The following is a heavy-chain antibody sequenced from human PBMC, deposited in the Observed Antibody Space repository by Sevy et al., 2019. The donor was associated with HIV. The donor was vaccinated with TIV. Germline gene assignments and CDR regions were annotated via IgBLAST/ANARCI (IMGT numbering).Heavy chain of an antibody. CDR1: GFTFSRYS. CDR3: AREGGHFDY. D-gene: IGHD3-16*01. CDR2: ISSSSSYL. V-gene: IGHV3-21*01. J-gene: IGHJ4*02. Sequence: GGSLRLSCAASGFTFSRYSMNWVRQAPGKGLEWVSSISSSSSYLYYADSVKGRLTISRDNAKNSLYLQMNSLRAEDTAVYYCAREGGHFDYWGQGTLVTVSS.